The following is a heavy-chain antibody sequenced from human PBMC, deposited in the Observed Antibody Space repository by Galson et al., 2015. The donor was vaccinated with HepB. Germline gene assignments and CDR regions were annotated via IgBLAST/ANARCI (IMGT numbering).Heavy chain of an antibody. V-gene: IGHV2-70*11. J-gene: IGHJ4*02. CDR2: IDWDDDK. CDR1: GFSLSTSGMC. Sequence: PALVKPTQTLTLTCTFSGFSLSTSGMCVSWLRQPPGKALEWLARIDWDDDKYYSTSLKTRLTISKDTSKNQVVLTMTNMDPVDTATCYCARIPLGYGGFSYYFDYWGQGTLVTVSS. CDR3: ARIPLGYGGFSYYFDY. D-gene: IGHD4-23*01.